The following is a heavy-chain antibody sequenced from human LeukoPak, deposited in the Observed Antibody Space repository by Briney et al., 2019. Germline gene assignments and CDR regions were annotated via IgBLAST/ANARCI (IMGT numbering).Heavy chain of an antibody. CDR3: ATRYSGSHYYYLDV. CDR1: GFTFSNYA. J-gene: IGHJ6*03. Sequence: GGSLGLSCAASGFTFSNYAMNWVRQAPGKGLEWVSAISGSSGNTYYADSVKGRFTISRDNSKNTLYLQMNSLRAEDTAVYYCATRYSGSHYYYLDVWGKGTTVIVSS. V-gene: IGHV3-23*01. D-gene: IGHD6-13*01. CDR2: ISGSSGNT.